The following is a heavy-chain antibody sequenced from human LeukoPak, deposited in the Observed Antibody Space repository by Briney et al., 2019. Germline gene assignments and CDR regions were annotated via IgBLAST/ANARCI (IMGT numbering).Heavy chain of an antibody. CDR2: IKQDGSEK. V-gene: IGHV3-7*01. CDR3: ARANTYPDYYGMDV. J-gene: IGHJ6*02. Sequence: GGSLRLSCAASGFTFSSCWMSWVRQAPGKGLEWVANIKQDGSEKYYVDSVKGRFTISRDNAKNSLYLQMNSLRAEDTAVYYCARANTYPDYYGMDVWGQGTTVTVSS. CDR1: GFTFSSCW. D-gene: IGHD2-2*01.